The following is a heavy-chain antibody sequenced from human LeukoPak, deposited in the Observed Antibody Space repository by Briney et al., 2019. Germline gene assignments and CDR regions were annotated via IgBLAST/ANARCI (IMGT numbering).Heavy chain of an antibody. D-gene: IGHD5-12*01. CDR3: ATDIVRRFY. Sequence: SETLSLTCTVSGGSFSSSSYYWGWIRQPPGQGLEGIGSIYYSGSTYYNPSLQSRVTISVDMSGNPFSLKLRSVTAADTAFFFCATDIVRRFYWGQGTLVSVSS. V-gene: IGHV4-39*01. J-gene: IGHJ4*02. CDR1: GGSFSSSSYY. CDR2: IYYSGST.